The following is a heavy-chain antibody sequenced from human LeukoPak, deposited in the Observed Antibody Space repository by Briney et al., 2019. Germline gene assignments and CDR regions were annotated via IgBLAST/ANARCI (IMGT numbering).Heavy chain of an antibody. CDR2: IYYSGST. J-gene: IGHJ6*03. D-gene: IGHD3-22*01. Sequence: SETLSLTCTVSGGSISSYYWSWIRQPPGKGLEWIGYIYYSGSTNYNPSLKSRVTISVDTSKNQFSLKLSSVTAADTAVYYCARVDYYDSSGYYRHYYYYMDVWGKGTTVTVSS. CDR1: GGSISSYY. CDR3: ARVDYYDSSGYYRHYYYYMDV. V-gene: IGHV4-59*01.